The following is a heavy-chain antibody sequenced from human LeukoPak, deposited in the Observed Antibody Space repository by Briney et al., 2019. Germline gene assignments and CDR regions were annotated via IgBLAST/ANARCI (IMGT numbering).Heavy chain of an antibody. V-gene: IGHV4-38-2*01. CDR1: GGSFSGYY. Sequence: SETLSLTCAVYGGSFSGYYWGWIRQPPGKGLEWIGSIYHSGSTYYNPSLKSRVTISVDTSKNQFSLKLSSVTAADTAVYYCARPYSGSYGAFDIWGQGTMVTVSS. J-gene: IGHJ3*02. D-gene: IGHD1-26*01. CDR3: ARPYSGSYGAFDI. CDR2: IYHSGST.